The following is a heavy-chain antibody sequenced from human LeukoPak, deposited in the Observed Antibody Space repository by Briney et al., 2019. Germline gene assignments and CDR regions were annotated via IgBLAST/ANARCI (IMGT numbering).Heavy chain of an antibody. CDR1: GGSISSYY. V-gene: IGHV4-4*07. Sequence: PSETLSLTCTVSGGSISSYYLSWIRQTAGKGLEWIGRMYSSGSNYNPSLKSRVTMSIDTSTNQLSLKLSSVTAADTAVYYCARGLAHYDSSGYYYFGLRAHYFDYWGQGTLVTVSS. J-gene: IGHJ4*02. CDR2: MYSSGS. CDR3: ARGLAHYDSSGYYYFGLRAHYFDY. D-gene: IGHD3-22*01.